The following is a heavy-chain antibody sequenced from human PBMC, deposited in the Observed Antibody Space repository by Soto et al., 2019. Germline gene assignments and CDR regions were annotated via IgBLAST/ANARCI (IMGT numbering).Heavy chain of an antibody. D-gene: IGHD3-22*01. V-gene: IGHV4-59*11. Sequence: SETLSLTCTVSGGSISSHYWSWIRQPPGKGLEWIGYFYYSGSTNYNPSLKSRVTISVDTSKNQFSLKLSFVTAADTAVYYCARGHDSRDYYSYYYGMDVWGQGTTVTVSS. J-gene: IGHJ6*02. CDR3: ARGHDSRDYYSYYYGMDV. CDR1: GGSISSHY. CDR2: FYYSGST.